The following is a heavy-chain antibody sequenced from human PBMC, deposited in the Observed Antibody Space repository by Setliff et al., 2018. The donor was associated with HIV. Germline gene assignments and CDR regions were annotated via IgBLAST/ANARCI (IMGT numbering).Heavy chain of an antibody. CDR1: GFSFSTYG. J-gene: IGHJ4*02. Sequence: GGSLRLSCAASGFSFSTYGMHWVRQAPGKGLEWVAVIWHDGSNENYADSVKGRFTISRDNSKNTLYLQMSSLRVDDTAVYYCVKEAAGFDYWGQGTLVTVSS. CDR2: IWHDGSNE. D-gene: IGHD6-13*01. CDR3: VKEAAGFDY. V-gene: IGHV3-30*02.